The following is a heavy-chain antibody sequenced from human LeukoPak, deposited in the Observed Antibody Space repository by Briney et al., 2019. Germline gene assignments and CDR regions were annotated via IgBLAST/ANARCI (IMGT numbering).Heavy chain of an antibody. J-gene: IGHJ4*02. CDR1: GGSISSSSYY. D-gene: IGHD1-14*01. Sequence: SETLSLTCTVSGGSISSSSYYWGWIRQPPGKGLEWIGSIYYSGSTYYNPSLKSRVTISVDTSKNQFSLKLSSVTAADTSVYYCARDANGRIDFDYWGQGTLVTVSS. V-gene: IGHV4-39*02. CDR2: IYYSGST. CDR3: ARDANGRIDFDY.